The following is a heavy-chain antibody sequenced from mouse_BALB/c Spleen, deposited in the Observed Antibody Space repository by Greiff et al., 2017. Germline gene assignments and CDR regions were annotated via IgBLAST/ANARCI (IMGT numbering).Heavy chain of an antibody. D-gene: IGHD2-3*01. CDR2: ISSGGSYT. CDR3: ARRNMNQDEAMDY. V-gene: IGHV5-9-3*01. Sequence: EVKLVESGGGLVKPGGSLKLSCAASGFTFSSYAMSWVRQTPEKRLEWVATISSGGSYTYYPDSVKGRFTSSRDNAKNTLYLQMSSLRSEDTAMYDCARRNMNQDEAMDYWGQGTSVTVSS. CDR1: GFTFSSYA. J-gene: IGHJ4*01.